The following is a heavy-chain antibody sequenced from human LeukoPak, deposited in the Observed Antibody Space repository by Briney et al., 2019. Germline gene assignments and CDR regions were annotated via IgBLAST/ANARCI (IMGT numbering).Heavy chain of an antibody. CDR3: AKDFSGWGPTVLDY. V-gene: IGHV3-21*04. CDR1: GFTFSSYS. D-gene: IGHD6-19*01. J-gene: IGHJ4*02. CDR2: ISSSSSYI. Sequence: GGSLRLSCAASGFTFSSYSMNWVRQAPGKGLEWVSSISSSSSYIYYADSVKGRFTISRDNAKNSLYLQMNSLRAEDTAAHYRAKDFSGWGPTVLDYWGQGALVTVSS.